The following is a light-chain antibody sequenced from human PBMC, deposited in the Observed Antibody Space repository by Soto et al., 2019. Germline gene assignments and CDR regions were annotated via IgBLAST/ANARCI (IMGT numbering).Light chain of an antibody. V-gene: IGKV3-20*01. CDR2: DAS. CDR1: QGISTSY. J-gene: IGKJ2*01. CDR3: QLYGDSPLYT. Sequence: IVLTQSPGTLSLSPGERATLSCRASQGISTSYLAWYQQNPGQDPRLLIFDASIRATGIPDRFSGSGSGTDFTLTISRLEPEDFAVYYCQLYGDSPLYTVGQGTKLDIK.